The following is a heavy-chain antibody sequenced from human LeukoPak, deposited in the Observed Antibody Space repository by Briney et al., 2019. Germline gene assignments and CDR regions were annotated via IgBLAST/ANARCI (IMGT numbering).Heavy chain of an antibody. V-gene: IGHV1-2*02. CDR2: INPNSGGT. Sequence: ASVKASCKASGYTFTGYYMHWVRQAPGQGLEWMGGINPNSGGTNYAQKFQGRVTMTRDTSISTAYMELSRLRSDATAVYYCARGIDNLYCSGGSCYPPAGFDPWGQGTLVTVSS. CDR1: GYTFTGYY. CDR3: ARGIDNLYCSGGSCYPPAGFDP. J-gene: IGHJ5*02. D-gene: IGHD2-15*01.